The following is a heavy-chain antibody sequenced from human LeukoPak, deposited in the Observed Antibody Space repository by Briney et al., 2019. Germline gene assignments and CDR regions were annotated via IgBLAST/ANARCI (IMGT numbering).Heavy chain of an antibody. J-gene: IGHJ4*02. D-gene: IGHD2-21*02. Sequence: SETLSLTCTVSGGSISSSSYYWGWIRQPPGKGLEWIGSIYYSGSTYYNPSLKSRVTISVDTSKNQFSLKLSSVTAADTAVYYCARGSRDYYFDYWGQGTLVTVSS. CDR2: IYYSGST. V-gene: IGHV4-39*01. CDR1: GGSISSSSYY. CDR3: ARGSRDYYFDY.